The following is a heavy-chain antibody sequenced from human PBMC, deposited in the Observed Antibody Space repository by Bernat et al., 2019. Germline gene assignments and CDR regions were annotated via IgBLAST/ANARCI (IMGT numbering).Heavy chain of an antibody. J-gene: IGHJ4*02. CDR2: ISYDGSNK. CDR3: AKGGGSYHRDFDY. D-gene: IGHD1-26*01. V-gene: IGHV3-30*18. CDR1: GFTFSNFG. Sequence: QVQLVESGGGVVQPGRSLRVSCAASGFTFSNFGMHWVRRAPGKGLEWVAVISYDGSNKYYADSVKGRFTISRDNSKNTLYVKMNSLRAEDTAVYYCAKGGGSYHRDFDYWGQGTLVTVSS.